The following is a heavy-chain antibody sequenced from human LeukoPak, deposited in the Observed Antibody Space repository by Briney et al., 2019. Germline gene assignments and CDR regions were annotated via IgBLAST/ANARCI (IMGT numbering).Heavy chain of an antibody. V-gene: IGHV3-21*01. CDR1: GFTFSSYS. D-gene: IGHD5-18*01. Sequence: GGSLRLSCAASGFTFSSYSMNWVRQAPGKGLEWVSSISSSSSYIYYADSVKGRFTISRDNAKNSLYLQMNSLRAEDTAVYYCARGSDTAFNWFDPWGQGTPVTVSS. CDR2: ISSSSSYI. CDR3: ARGSDTAFNWFDP. J-gene: IGHJ5*02.